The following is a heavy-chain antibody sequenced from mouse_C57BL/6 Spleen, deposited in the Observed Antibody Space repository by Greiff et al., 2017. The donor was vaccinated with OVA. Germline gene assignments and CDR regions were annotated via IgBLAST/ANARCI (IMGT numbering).Heavy chain of an antibody. V-gene: IGHV2-2*01. CDR1: GFSLTSYG. Sequence: QVQLQQSGPGLVQPSQSLSITCTVSGFSLTSYGVHWVRQSPGKGLEWLGVIWSGGSTDYNAAFISRLSISKDNSKSQVFFKMNSLQADDTAIYYCARNPLLYDGYYWYAMDYWGQGTSVTVSS. D-gene: IGHD2-3*01. CDR2: IWSGGST. CDR3: ARNPLLYDGYYWYAMDY. J-gene: IGHJ4*01.